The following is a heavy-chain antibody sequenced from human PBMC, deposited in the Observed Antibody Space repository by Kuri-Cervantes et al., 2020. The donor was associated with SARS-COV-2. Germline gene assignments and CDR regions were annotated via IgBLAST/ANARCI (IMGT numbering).Heavy chain of an antibody. Sequence: ESRKSSCTVSGGSVSSGSYNWSWIRQPPGKGLEWIGYIYYSGSTNYNPSLKSRVTISVDTSKNQFSLKLSSVTAADTAVYYCARWDSYYDILTGYYPTGYFDLWGRGTLVTVSS. V-gene: IGHV4-61*01. CDR2: IYYSGST. D-gene: IGHD3-9*01. CDR1: GGSVSSGSYN. CDR3: ARWDSYYDILTGYYPTGYFDL. J-gene: IGHJ2*01.